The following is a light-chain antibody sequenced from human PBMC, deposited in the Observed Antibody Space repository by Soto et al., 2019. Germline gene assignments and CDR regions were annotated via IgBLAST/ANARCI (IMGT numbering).Light chain of an antibody. CDR2: DVS. V-gene: IGLV2-14*03. CDR1: SSDVDGYNY. CDR3: SSYTSSSLHV. J-gene: IGLJ1*01. Sequence: SALTQHASVSGSPGQSLTISCTGTSSDVDGYNYVSWYQQHPCKAPKLMIYDVSNRPSGVSNRFSGSNSGNTASLTISGLQSEDEADYYCSSYTSSSLHVFGTGTKVTVL.